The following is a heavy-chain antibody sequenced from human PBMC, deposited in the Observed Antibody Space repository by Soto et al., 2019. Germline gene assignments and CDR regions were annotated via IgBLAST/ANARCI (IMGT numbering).Heavy chain of an antibody. CDR1: GYTFTGHY. D-gene: IGHD1-26*01. Sequence: ASVKVSCKASGYTFTGHYIHWVRQAPEQGPEWMGEVGPETGATRYAQKFQGRVTMTRDMSITTVYMELNNLSPDDTAVYYCGRGRSGQIVVFYWGQGTPVTVSS. J-gene: IGHJ4*02. CDR2: VGPETGAT. V-gene: IGHV1-2*02. CDR3: GRGRSGQIVVFY.